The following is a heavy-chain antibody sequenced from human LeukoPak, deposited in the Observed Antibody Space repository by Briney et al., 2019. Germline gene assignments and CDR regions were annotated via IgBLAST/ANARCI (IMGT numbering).Heavy chain of an antibody. D-gene: IGHD3-22*01. Sequence: PGGSLRLSCAASGFTFSSYAMHWVRQAPGKGLEWVAVISYDGSNKYYADSVKGRFTISRDNAKNSLYLQMNSLRAEDTAVYYCARVRLYYHDSSGYYYFDYWGRGTLVTVSS. V-gene: IGHV3-30*04. CDR3: ARVRLYYHDSSGYYYFDY. J-gene: IGHJ4*02. CDR1: GFTFSSYA. CDR2: ISYDGSNK.